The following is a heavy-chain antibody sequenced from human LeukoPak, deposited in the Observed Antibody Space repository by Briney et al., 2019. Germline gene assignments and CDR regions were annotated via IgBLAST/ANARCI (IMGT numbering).Heavy chain of an antibody. CDR3: AKDLDYLQDYYYGMDV. V-gene: IGHV3-43D*04. CDR2: ISWDGGST. J-gene: IGHJ6*04. CDR1: GFTFDDYA. D-gene: IGHD4-11*01. Sequence: GGSLRLSCAASGFTFDDYAMHWVRQAPGKGLEWVSLISWDGGSTYYADSVKGLFTISRDNSKNSLYLQMNSLRAEDTALYYCAKDLDYLQDYYYGMDVWGKGTTVTVSS.